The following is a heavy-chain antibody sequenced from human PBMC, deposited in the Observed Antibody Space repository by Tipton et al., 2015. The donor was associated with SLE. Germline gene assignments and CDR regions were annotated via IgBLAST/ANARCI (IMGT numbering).Heavy chain of an antibody. Sequence: LRLSCSVSGGSISTGSYSWIWLRQPPGKGLEWIGRIYNTGRTNYKSSLPTRFTISLDTSNNQFSLRLHPVTVADTAGYYCARGGLYETSAYYVGFDIWDRRTLVTVSP. J-gene: IGHJ3*02. V-gene: IGHV4-61*02. D-gene: IGHD3-22*01. CDR2: IYNTGRT. CDR1: GGSISTGSYS. CDR3: ARGGLYETSAYYVGFDI.